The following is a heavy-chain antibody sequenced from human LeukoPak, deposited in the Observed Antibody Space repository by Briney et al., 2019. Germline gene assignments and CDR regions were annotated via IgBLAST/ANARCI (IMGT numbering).Heavy chain of an antibody. D-gene: IGHD2-2*01. Sequence: SETLSLTCAVYGGSFSGYYWSWIRQPPGKGLEWIGEINHSGSTNYNPSLKSRVTISVDTSKNQFSLKLSSVTAADTAVYYCARGSGYCSSTSCPDAWGQGTLVTVSS. V-gene: IGHV4-34*01. CDR2: INHSGST. J-gene: IGHJ5*02. CDR3: ARGSGYCSSTSCPDA. CDR1: GGSFSGYY.